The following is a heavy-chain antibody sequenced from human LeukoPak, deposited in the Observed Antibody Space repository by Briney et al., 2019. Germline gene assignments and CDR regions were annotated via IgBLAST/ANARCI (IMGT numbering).Heavy chain of an antibody. CDR1: GFTFSSYA. Sequence: GGSLRLSCAASGFTFSSYAMHWVRQAPGKGLEWVAVISYDGSNKYYADSVKGRFTISRDNSKNTLYLQMNSLRAEDTAVYYCARDSSSWYFDHWGQGTLVTVSS. CDR2: ISYDGSNK. J-gene: IGHJ4*02. CDR3: ARDSSSWYFDH. D-gene: IGHD6-13*01. V-gene: IGHV3-30-3*01.